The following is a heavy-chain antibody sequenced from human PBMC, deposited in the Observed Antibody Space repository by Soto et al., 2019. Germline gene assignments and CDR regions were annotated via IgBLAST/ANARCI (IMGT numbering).Heavy chain of an antibody. CDR3: AKDNAGSGNYYNAFDY. D-gene: IGHD3-10*01. CDR2: IYYSVST. CDR1: GASISSGGYY. Sequence: QVQLQESGPGLVKPSQTLSLTCTVSGASISSGGYYWSWIRQHPGKGLEWIGYIYYSVSTHYNPSLESRVTISVDTSKSQFSLKLSSVTAADTAVYYCAKDNAGSGNYYNAFDYWGQGTLVTVSS. J-gene: IGHJ4*02. V-gene: IGHV4-31*03.